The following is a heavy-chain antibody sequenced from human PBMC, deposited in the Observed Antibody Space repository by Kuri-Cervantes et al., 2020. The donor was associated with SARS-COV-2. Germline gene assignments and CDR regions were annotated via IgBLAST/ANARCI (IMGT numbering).Heavy chain of an antibody. J-gene: IGHJ6*01. Sequence: ASVKVSCKASGYTFTSYGISWVRQAPGQGLEWMGWSSAYNGNTDYAQKLQGRVTMTTDTSTSTAYMELRSLRSDDTAVYYCARSPFGSYYGSGSYYQYYYYGMDVWGQGNTV. CDR1: GYTFTSYG. CDR3: ARSPFGSYYGSGSYYQYYYYGMDV. CDR2: SSAYNGNT. D-gene: IGHD3-10*01. V-gene: IGHV1-18*04.